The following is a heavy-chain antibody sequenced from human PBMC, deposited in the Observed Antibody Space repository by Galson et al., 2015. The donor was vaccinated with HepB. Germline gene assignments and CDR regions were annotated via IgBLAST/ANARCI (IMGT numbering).Heavy chain of an antibody. V-gene: IGHV3-30-3*01. Sequence: SLRLSCAASGFTFSSYAMHWVRQAPGKGLEWVAVISYDGSNKYYADSVKGRFTISRDNSKNTLYLQMNSLRAEDTAVYYCARVGGYGDEEKYYFDYWGQGTLVTVSS. CDR2: ISYDGSNK. D-gene: IGHD4-17*01. CDR3: ARVGGYGDEEKYYFDY. J-gene: IGHJ4*02. CDR1: GFTFSSYA.